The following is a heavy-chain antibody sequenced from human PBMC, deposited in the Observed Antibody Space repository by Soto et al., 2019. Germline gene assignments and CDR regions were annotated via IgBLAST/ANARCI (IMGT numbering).Heavy chain of an antibody. Sequence: EVQLLESGGDLVQPGGSLRLSCEASEFTFSTYAMSWVRQAPGKGLEWISGISGSGASTYYADVVRGRFTISRDNSKNTLYLQMTSLTADDTALYYCAKAMTPVTSPKSSLHYWGQGTLVTVSS. CDR3: AKAMTPVTSPKSSLHY. CDR1: EFTFSTYA. V-gene: IGHV3-23*01. D-gene: IGHD4-17*01. CDR2: ISGSGAST. J-gene: IGHJ4*02.